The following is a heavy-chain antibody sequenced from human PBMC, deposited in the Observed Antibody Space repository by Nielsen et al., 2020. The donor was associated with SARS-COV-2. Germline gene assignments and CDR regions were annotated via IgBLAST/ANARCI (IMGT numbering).Heavy chain of an antibody. CDR1: GFTFSSYA. D-gene: IGHD5/OR15-5a*01. J-gene: IGHJ3*02. V-gene: IGHV3-NL1*01. CDR2: FYSGGAT. Sequence: GGSLRLSCAASGFTFSSYAMHWVRQAPGKGLEWVSTFYSGGATYYADSVQGRFTIFRDNSENTVHLKMNNLRADDTAVYYCAKGLRGPDAFDIWGQGTMVTVSS. CDR3: AKGLRGPDAFDI.